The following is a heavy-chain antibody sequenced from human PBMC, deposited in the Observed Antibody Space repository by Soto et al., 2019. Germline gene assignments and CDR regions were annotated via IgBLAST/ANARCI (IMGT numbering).Heavy chain of an antibody. V-gene: IGHV4-39*01. D-gene: IGHD6-19*01. CDR3: ARRVAVAGIEYFDY. Sequence: SETLSLTCTVSGGSISSRSYYWGWIRQPPGKGLEWIGSIYYSGSTYYNPSLKSRVTISVDTSKNQFSLKLNSVTAADTAVYYCARRVAVAGIEYFDYWGQGTLVTVSS. CDR1: GGSISSRSYY. J-gene: IGHJ4*02. CDR2: IYYSGST.